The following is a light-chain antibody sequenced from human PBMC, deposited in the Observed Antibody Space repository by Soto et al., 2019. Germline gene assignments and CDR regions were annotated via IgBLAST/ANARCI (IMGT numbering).Light chain of an antibody. CDR2: AAS. CDR1: ESIARH. V-gene: IGKV1-39*01. CDR3: QQTYSTLSIT. Sequence: DIQMTQSPSSLSASVGDRVTITCRASESIARHLKWYQQKPGKAPKFLIYAASSLQNGVPSRFRGGGSGTDFTLTINKLQPEDFATYYCQQTYSTLSITFGQGTRLEIK. J-gene: IGKJ5*01.